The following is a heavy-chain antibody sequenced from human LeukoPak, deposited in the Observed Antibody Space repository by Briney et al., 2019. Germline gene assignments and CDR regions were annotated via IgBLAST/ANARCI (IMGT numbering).Heavy chain of an antibody. Sequence: GASVKVSCKASGYTFTDYYMHWVRQAPGQGPEWMGRINPNSGTTNDAQKFQGRVTMTRDTSITTGYMELSSLRSDDTALYYCARDHEVVAGTWGAFDIWGQGTLVTVSS. D-gene: IGHD6-19*01. CDR3: ARDHEVVAGTWGAFDI. V-gene: IGHV1-2*06. CDR2: INPNSGTT. CDR1: GYTFTDYY. J-gene: IGHJ3*02.